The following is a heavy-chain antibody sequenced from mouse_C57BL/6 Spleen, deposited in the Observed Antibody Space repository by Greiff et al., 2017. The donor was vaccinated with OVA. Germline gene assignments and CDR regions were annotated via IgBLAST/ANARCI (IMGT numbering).Heavy chain of an antibody. V-gene: IGHV1-19*01. D-gene: IGHD1-1*01. J-gene: IGHJ3*01. CDR1: GYTFTDYY. CDR3: AIYYGSSYGFAY. Sequence: SGPVLVKPGASVKMSCKASGYTFTDYYMNWVKQSHGKSLEWIGVINPYNGGTSYNQKFKGKATLTVDKSSSTAYMELNSLTSEDSAVYYCAIYYGSSYGFAYWGQGTLVTVSA. CDR2: INPYNGGT.